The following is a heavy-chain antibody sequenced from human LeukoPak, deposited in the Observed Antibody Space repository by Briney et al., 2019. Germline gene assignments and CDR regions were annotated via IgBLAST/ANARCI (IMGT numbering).Heavy chain of an antibody. J-gene: IGHJ4*02. CDR1: GFTFSSYG. V-gene: IGHV3-33*01. CDR2: IWYDGSNK. Sequence: PGRSLRLSCAASGFTFSSYGMHWVRQAPGKGLEWVAVIWYDGSNKYYADFVKGRFTISRDNSKNTLYLQMNSLRAEDTAVYYCARDYGIAAAGVIDYWGQGTLVTVSS. D-gene: IGHD6-13*01. CDR3: ARDYGIAAAGVIDY.